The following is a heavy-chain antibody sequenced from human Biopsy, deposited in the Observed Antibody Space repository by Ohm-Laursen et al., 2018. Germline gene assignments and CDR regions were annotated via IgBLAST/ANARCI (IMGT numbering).Heavy chain of an antibody. Sequence: ASVTASCQASGYDFLDFHIHWVRQVPGQGLEWIGHINPHTGVTKYAQKFLDRITMTGDTSISTAYMGLSRLTSADTGIYYCARPSGGVSTIGFDPWGQGTLVIVSS. CDR1: GYDFLDFH. V-gene: IGHV1-2*05. CDR3: ARPSGGVSTIGFDP. CDR2: INPHTGVT. J-gene: IGHJ5*02. D-gene: IGHD5/OR15-5a*01.